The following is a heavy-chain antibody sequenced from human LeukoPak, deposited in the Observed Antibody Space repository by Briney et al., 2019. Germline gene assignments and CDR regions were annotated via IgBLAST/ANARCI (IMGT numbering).Heavy chain of an antibody. CDR1: GGSISSYY. CDR2: IYYSGST. J-gene: IGHJ6*03. V-gene: IGHV4-59*01. D-gene: IGHD1-26*01. CDR3: ARAAYSGSPYYYYYMDV. Sequence: PSETLSLTCTVSGGSISSYYWSWIRQPPGKGLEWIGYIYYSGSTNYNPSLKSRVTISVDTSKNQFSLKLSSVTAADTAVYYCARAAYSGSPYYYYYMDVWGKGTTVTISS.